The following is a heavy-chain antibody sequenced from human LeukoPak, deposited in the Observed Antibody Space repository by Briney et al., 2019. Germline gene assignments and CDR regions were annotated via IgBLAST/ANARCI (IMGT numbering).Heavy chain of an antibody. Sequence: GASVKVSCKASGYTFTGYYMHWVRQAPGQGLEWMERINPNSGGTNYAQKFQGRVTMTRDTSISTAYMELSRLRSDDTAVYYCAVEVRGGQTHLPFDYWGQGTLVTVSS. D-gene: IGHD3-10*01. CDR2: INPNSGGT. J-gene: IGHJ4*02. V-gene: IGHV1-2*06. CDR1: GYTFTGYY. CDR3: AVEVRGGQTHLPFDY.